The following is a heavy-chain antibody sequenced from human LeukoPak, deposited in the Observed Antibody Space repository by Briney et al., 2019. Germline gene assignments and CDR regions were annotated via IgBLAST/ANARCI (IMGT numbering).Heavy chain of an antibody. D-gene: IGHD6-19*01. V-gene: IGHV3-74*01. CDR3: ARWGSSGWYPMDV. J-gene: IGHJ6*02. Sequence: GGSLRLSYAAAGFTFSTYWMHWVRQAPGKGLVWVSCINSDGSSPSYADSVKGRSTISRDNAKNTVYLQMNSLRAEDTAVYYCARWGSSGWYPMDVWGQGTTVTVSS. CDR2: INSDGSSP. CDR1: GFTFSTYW.